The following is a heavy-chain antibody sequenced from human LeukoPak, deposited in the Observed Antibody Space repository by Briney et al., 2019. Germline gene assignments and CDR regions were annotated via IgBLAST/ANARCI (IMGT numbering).Heavy chain of an antibody. CDR2: IGTRSTTI. J-gene: IGHJ4*02. CDR1: GFTFSSYT. CDR3: AIWSANLNY. D-gene: IGHD3-16*01. Sequence: GGSLRLSCAASGFTFSSYTMNWVRQPPGKGLEWIANIGTRSTTIYYADSVKGRFTISRDNAKNSLYLQMNSLRADDTAVYYCAIWSANLNYWGQGTLVTVSS. V-gene: IGHV3-48*01.